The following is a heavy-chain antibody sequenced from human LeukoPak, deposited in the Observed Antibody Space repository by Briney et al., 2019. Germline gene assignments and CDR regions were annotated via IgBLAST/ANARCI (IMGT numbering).Heavy chain of an antibody. CDR1: GGSISSGSYY. CDR2: IYTSGST. D-gene: IGHD3-22*01. V-gene: IGHV4-61*02. J-gene: IGHJ4*02. CDR3: ARLKYYYDSYYFDY. Sequence: SETLSLTCTVSGGSISSGSYYWSWIRQPAGKGLEWIGRIYTSGSTNYNPSLKSRVTISVDTSKNQFSLKLSSVTAADTAVYYCARLKYYYDSYYFDYWGQGTLVTVSS.